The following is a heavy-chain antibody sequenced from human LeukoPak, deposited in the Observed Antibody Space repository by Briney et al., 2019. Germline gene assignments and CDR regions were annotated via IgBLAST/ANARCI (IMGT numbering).Heavy chain of an antibody. CDR2: ISGSGGST. D-gene: IGHD6-13*01. CDR1: GLNFNTYA. J-gene: IGHJ4*02. V-gene: IGHV3-23*01. Sequence: PGGSLRLSCAASGLNFNTYAMSWVRQAPGKGLGWVSSISGSGGSTYYADSVKGRFSISRDNSKNTLYMQMNSLRVEDTAVYFCAKGTAWYSSSWFFDYWGQGALVTVPS. CDR3: AKGTAWYSSSWFFDY.